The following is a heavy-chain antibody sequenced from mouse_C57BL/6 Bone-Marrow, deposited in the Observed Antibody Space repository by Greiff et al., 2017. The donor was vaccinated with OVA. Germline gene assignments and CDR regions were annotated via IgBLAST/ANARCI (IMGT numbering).Heavy chain of an antibody. D-gene: IGHD2-12*01. Sequence: VKLVESGAELARPGASVKLSCKASGYTFTSYGISWVKQRTGQGLEWIGEIYPRSGNTYYNEKFKGKATLTADKSSSTAYMELRSLTSEDSAVYFCAKIYDDGRYYFDYWGQGTTLTVSS. CDR2: IYPRSGNT. CDR1: GYTFTSYG. CDR3: AKIYDDGRYYFDY. V-gene: IGHV1-81*01. J-gene: IGHJ2*01.